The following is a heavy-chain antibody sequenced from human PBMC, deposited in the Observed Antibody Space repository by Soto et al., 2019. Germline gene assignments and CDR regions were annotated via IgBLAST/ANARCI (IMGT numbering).Heavy chain of an antibody. V-gene: IGHV3-23*01. Sequence: GGSLRLSCAASGFTFSNYAMNWVRQAPGKGLEWVSGISGCGGSTYYADSVKGRFPISRDNSKGTLVLQMNSLKAEDTAVYYCAKAHSFNYFFDYWGQGTLVTVSS. D-gene: IGHD4-4*01. J-gene: IGHJ4*02. CDR1: GFTFSNYA. CDR2: ISGCGGST. CDR3: AKAHSFNYFFDY.